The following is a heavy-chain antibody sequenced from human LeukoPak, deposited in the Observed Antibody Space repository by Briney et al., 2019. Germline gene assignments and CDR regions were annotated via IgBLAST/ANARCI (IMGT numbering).Heavy chain of an antibody. CDR3: AKGGEICSGGSCSPAY. CDR1: GSTFSTYG. Sequence: QPGGSLRLSCAASGSTFSTYGMHWVRQAPGKGLEWVAVISYDGSNKYYRDSVKGRFTISRDNSKDTLYLQMNSLRAEDTALYYCAKGGEICSGGSCSPAYWGQGTLVTVSS. D-gene: IGHD2-15*01. CDR2: ISYDGSNK. J-gene: IGHJ4*02. V-gene: IGHV3-30*18.